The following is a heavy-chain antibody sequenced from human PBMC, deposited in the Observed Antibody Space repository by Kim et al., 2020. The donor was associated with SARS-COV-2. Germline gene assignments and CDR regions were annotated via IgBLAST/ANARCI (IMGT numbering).Heavy chain of an antibody. CDR3: ARNIDITMIVVVTGWFDP. Sequence: SETLSLTCTVSGGSISSGGYYWSWIRQHPGKGLEWIGYIYYSGSTYYNPSLKSRVTISVDTSKNQFSLKLSSVTAADTAVYYCARNIDITMIVVVTGWFDPWGQGTLVTVSS. J-gene: IGHJ5*02. CDR1: GGSISSGGYY. V-gene: IGHV4-31*03. D-gene: IGHD3-22*01. CDR2: IYYSGST.